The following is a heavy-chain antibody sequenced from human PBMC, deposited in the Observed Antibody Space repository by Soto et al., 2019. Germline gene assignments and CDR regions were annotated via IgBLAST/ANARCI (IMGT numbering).Heavy chain of an antibody. D-gene: IGHD4-17*01. CDR3: ARQGDYEFDY. CDR1: GYSFTTYW. CDR2: IDPSDSYT. Sequence: PGESLKISCKGSGYSFTTYWISWVRQMPGKGLELMGRIDPSDSYTNCSPSFQGHVTLSADKSISTAYLQWSSLKASDTAMYYCARQGDYEFDYWGQGTLVTVSS. V-gene: IGHV5-10-1*01. J-gene: IGHJ4*02.